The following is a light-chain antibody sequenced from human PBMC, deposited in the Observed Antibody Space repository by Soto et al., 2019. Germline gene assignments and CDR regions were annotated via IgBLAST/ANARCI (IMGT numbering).Light chain of an antibody. CDR1: SSDVGGYNY. Sequence: QSALTQPASVSGSPGQSITISCTGTSSDVGGYNYVSWYQQHPGKDPKLMIFDVSNRPSGVSNRFSGSKSGNTASMTISGLQAEDEVEYYCSSYTSSSTLYVFGTGTKVTVL. CDR2: DVS. J-gene: IGLJ1*01. V-gene: IGLV2-14*01. CDR3: SSYTSSSTLYV.